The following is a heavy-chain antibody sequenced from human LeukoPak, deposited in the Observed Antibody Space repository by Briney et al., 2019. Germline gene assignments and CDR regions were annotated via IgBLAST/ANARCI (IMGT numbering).Heavy chain of an antibody. CDR1: GFTFTRSA. CDR3: AALVDYYDSSSYYVDY. D-gene: IGHD3-22*01. J-gene: IGHJ4*02. V-gene: IGHV1-58*02. CDR2: IVVGSGNT. Sequence: ASVTVSCKASGFTFTRSAMQWVRQARGQRLEWIGWIVVGSGNTNYAQKFQERVTISRDMSTSTAYMELSSLRSEDTAVYYCAALVDYYDSSSYYVDYWGQGTLVTVSS.